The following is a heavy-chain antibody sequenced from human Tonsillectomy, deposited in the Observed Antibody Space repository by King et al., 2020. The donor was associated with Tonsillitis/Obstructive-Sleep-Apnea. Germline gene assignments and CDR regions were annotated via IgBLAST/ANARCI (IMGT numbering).Heavy chain of an antibody. J-gene: IGHJ4*02. CDR3: AREGTGGFDS. D-gene: IGHD3-10*01. Sequence: VQLVESGGGLVQPGGSLRLSCAASGFTFSEYWMSWVRQAPGKGLEWVANIRQDGNEISYVDSVKGRFTLSRDNAKNSLSLHMNSLRVEDTAVFYCAREGTGGFDSWGQGTLVTVSS. V-gene: IGHV3-7*04. CDR1: GFTFSEYW. CDR2: IRQDGNEI.